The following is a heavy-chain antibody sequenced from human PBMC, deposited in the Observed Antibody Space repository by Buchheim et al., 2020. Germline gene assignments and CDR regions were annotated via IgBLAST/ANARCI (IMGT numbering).Heavy chain of an antibody. V-gene: IGHV4-59*08. CDR2: FYYSGST. D-gene: IGHD4-23*01. Sequence: QVQLQESGPGLVKPSETLSLTCTVSGDSISSYYWSWIRQPPGKGLEWIGYFYYSGSTNYNPSLKSRVTISVDTSKNQFSLKLSAVTAADTAVYYCARAVVVTNWFDPWGQGTL. CDR1: GDSISSYY. CDR3: ARAVVVTNWFDP. J-gene: IGHJ5*02.